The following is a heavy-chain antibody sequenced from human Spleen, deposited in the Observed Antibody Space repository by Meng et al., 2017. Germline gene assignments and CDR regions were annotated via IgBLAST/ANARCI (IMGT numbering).Heavy chain of an antibody. V-gene: IGHV4-4*02. CDR3: ARSYDIMTAYPFDY. D-gene: IGHD3-9*01. J-gene: IGHJ4*02. CDR2: IYHSGST. CDR1: GDSISSGNW. Sequence: GSLRLSCSVSGDSISSGNWWSWVRQSPEKGLEWIGEIYHSGSTNYNPSLKSRVTISVDKSKNQFSLELGSVTAADSAVYYCARSYDIMTAYPFDYWGQGTLVTVSS.